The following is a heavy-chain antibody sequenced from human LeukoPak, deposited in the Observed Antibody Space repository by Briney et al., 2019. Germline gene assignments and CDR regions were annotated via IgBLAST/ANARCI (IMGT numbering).Heavy chain of an antibody. Sequence: KPSETLSLTCTVSGGSISSYYWSWVRQPAGKGLEWIGRIYASGNTNYNPSLKSRVAMSVDKSNNQFSLKLRSVTAADTAVYYCASYGGNSGNAFDIWGQGTMVTVSS. D-gene: IGHD4-23*01. CDR2: IYASGNT. CDR3: ASYGGNSGNAFDI. CDR1: GGSISSYY. J-gene: IGHJ3*02. V-gene: IGHV4-4*07.